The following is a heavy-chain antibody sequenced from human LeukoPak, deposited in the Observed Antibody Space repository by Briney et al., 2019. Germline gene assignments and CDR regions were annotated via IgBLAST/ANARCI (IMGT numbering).Heavy chain of an antibody. J-gene: IGHJ2*01. D-gene: IGHD3-22*01. CDR3: AKDPYYYDSSDYLRDVRGYFDL. Sequence: GGSLRLSCAASGFTFSSYSMNWVRQAPGKGLEWVSYISSSSSTIYYADSVKGRFTISRDNSKNTLYLQMNSLRAEDTAVYYCAKDPYYYDSSDYLRDVRGYFDLWGRGTLVTVSS. CDR1: GFTFSSYS. V-gene: IGHV3-48*01. CDR2: ISSSSSTI.